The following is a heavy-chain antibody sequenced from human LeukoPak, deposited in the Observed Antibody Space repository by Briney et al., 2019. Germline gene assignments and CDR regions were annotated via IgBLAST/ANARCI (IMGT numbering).Heavy chain of an antibody. CDR2: IYYSGST. Sequence: SETLSLTCTVSGDSISSYYWSWIRQPPGKGLEWIGYIYYSGSTNYNPSLKSRVTISVDTSKNQFSLKLSSVTAADTAVYYCARAGITGTTLDYWGQGTLVTVSS. J-gene: IGHJ4*02. CDR3: ARAGITGTTLDY. CDR1: GDSISSYY. V-gene: IGHV4-59*01. D-gene: IGHD1-7*01.